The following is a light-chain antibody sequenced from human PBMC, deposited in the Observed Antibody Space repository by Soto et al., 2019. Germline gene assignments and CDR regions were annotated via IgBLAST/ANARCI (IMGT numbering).Light chain of an antibody. CDR1: QSISSY. CDR3: QQSYSTVWT. J-gene: IGKJ1*01. V-gene: IGKV1-39*01. CDR2: AAS. Sequence: DIQMTQSPSSLSASVGDRVTITCRASQSISSYLNWYQQKPGKAPKLLIYAASSLQSGVPSRFSGSGSGTDFTRTISSLQPEEFATYYCQQSYSTVWTFGQGTKVEIK.